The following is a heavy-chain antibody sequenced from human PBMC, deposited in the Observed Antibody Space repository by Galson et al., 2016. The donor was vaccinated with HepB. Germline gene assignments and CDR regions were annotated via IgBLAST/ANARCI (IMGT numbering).Heavy chain of an antibody. V-gene: IGHV3-9*01. D-gene: IGHD3/OR15-3a*01. CDR3: ARDGMHSSTDFWTGYPDY. CDR1: GFSIADYG. CDR2: ISWNTDNI. J-gene: IGHJ4*02. Sequence: SLRLSCAASGFSIADYGMHWVRQAPGKGLEWVSGISWNTDNIDYVENVKGRFTISRDNSKTTLYLQMNNLRAEDTAVYYCARDGMHSSTDFWTGYPDYWGQGILVTVSS.